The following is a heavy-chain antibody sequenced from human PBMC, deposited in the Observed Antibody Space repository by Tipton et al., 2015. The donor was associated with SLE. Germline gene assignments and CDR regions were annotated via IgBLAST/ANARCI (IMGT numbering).Heavy chain of an antibody. D-gene: IGHD3-16*01. CDR2: ISYDGSNK. J-gene: IGHJ4*02. CDR1: GFTFSSYA. Sequence: SLRLSCAASGFTFSSYAMHWVRQAPGKGLEWVAVISYDGSNKYYADSVKGRFTISRDNSKNTLYLQMNSLRAEDTAVYYCARVGDLEVYWGQGTLVTVSS. CDR3: ARVGDLEVY. V-gene: IGHV3-30*04.